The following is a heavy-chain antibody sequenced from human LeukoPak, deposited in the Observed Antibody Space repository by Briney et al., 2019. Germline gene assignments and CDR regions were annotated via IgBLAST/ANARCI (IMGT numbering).Heavy chain of an antibody. Sequence: PGGSLRLSCAASGFPVSSYYMTWVRQAPGKGLEWVSVIYSGGSTYYADSVKGRVAISRDNSKNTVFLQMNSVRAEDTAVYYCARSYSNHLFGMDVWGQGTTVTVSS. CDR3: ARSYSNHLFGMDV. D-gene: IGHD4-11*01. V-gene: IGHV3-66*01. J-gene: IGHJ6*02. CDR2: IYSGGST. CDR1: GFPVSSYY.